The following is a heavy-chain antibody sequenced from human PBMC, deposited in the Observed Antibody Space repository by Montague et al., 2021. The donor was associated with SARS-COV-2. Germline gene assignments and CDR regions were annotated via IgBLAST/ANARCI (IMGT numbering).Heavy chain of an antibody. V-gene: IGHV3-30*04. Sequence: SLRLSCAASRLPFNGYAMHWVRQAPGKGLEWLTFISHDESNHRYADSVKGGFTISRDNSKNTLHLQMDSLRPEDTAVYYCAREGYRSGSFYIDYWGQGTLVTVSS. CDR3: AREGYRSGSFYIDY. D-gene: IGHD1-26*01. CDR2: ISHDESNH. J-gene: IGHJ4*01. CDR1: RLPFNGYA.